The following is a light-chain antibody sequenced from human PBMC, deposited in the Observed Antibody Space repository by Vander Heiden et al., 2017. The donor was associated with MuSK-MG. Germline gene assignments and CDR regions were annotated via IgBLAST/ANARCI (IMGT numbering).Light chain of an antibody. Sequence: QSALTQPRSVSGSPGQSVTITCTGTTNDVCRYDFVSWYQQHPGKAPKLMIYDVNKWPSGVPDRFSGSKSGNTAALTISGLQAEDEADYYCCSYSGSSTLVFGGGTKVTV. CDR1: TNDVCRYDF. V-gene: IGLV2-11*01. CDR3: CSYSGSSTLV. J-gene: IGLJ2*01. CDR2: DVN.